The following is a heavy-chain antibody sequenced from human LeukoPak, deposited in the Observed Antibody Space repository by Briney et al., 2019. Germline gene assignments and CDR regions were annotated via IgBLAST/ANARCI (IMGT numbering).Heavy chain of an antibody. Sequence: SETLSLTCTVSGGSIGSYYWSWIRQPPGKGLEWIGYIYYSGSTNYNPSLKSRVTISVDTSKNQFSLKLSSVTAADTAVYYCARLDRDGYNYDYWGQGTLVTVSS. CDR3: ARLDRDGYNYDY. D-gene: IGHD5-24*01. CDR2: IYYSGST. V-gene: IGHV4-59*08. J-gene: IGHJ4*02. CDR1: GGSIGSYY.